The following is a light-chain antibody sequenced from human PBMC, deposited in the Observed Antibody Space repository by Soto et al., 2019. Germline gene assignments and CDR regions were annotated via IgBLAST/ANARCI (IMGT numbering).Light chain of an antibody. J-gene: IGKJ1*01. CDR2: KAS. V-gene: IGKV1-5*03. CDR1: QTISNW. Sequence: DIQMTQSPATLSGSVGDRVTITCRASQTISNWLAWYQQKPGKVPKLLIYKASTLKRGVPSRFSGRGSGTEFTLTISSLQPDDFATYYCQHYNSYSGAFGQGTKVDIK. CDR3: QHYNSYSGA.